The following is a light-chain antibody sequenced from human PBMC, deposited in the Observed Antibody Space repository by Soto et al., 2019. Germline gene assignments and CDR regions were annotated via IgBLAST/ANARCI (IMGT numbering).Light chain of an antibody. Sequence: QSALTQPRSASGSPGQSISISCTGTSSDVGGYNYVSWYQQHPGKAPKLIIYDVTKRPLGVPDRFSGSKSANTASLTISGLQAEDEADYHFCSYTGTYNFVIFGGGTQLTVL. J-gene: IGLJ2*01. CDR2: DVT. CDR3: CSYTGTYNFVI. V-gene: IGLV2-11*01. CDR1: SSDVGGYNY.